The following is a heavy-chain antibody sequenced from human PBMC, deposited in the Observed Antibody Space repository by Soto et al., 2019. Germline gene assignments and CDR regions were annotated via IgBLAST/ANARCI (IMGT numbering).Heavy chain of an antibody. V-gene: IGHV3-7*03. Sequence: EVQLVESGGGLVQPGGSLRLSCAASGFTFSHFWMNWVRQAPGKGLEWVANIKSDGSEKYYADSVKGRFTFSRDNAKNTLYLQMDSLRVEDTAVYYCARSRSYGMEGVERAVDIWGQGTKVTVSS. J-gene: IGHJ3*02. D-gene: IGHD1-26*01. CDR1: GFTFSHFW. CDR2: IKSDGSEK. CDR3: ARSRSYGMEGVERAVDI.